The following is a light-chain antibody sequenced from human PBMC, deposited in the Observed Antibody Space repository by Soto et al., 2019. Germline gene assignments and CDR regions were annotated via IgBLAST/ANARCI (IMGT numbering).Light chain of an antibody. CDR3: QQSYTALSWT. CDR2: TAS. V-gene: IGKV1-39*01. Sequence: DIPMTQSPSSLSASVGDRVTITCRASQNIYSYLNWYQQKPGKAPKLLIYTASTLHSGVPSRFSGSGSGTDFTLTISNLQLEDFATYYCQQSYTALSWTFGQGTKVEI. CDR1: QNIYSY. J-gene: IGKJ1*01.